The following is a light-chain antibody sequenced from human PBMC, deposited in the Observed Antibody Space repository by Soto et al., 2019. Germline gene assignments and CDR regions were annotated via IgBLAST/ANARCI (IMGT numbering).Light chain of an antibody. V-gene: IGLV2-14*03. Sequence: QSALTQPASVSGSPGQSITISCTGTSSDVGGYDFVSWYQHHPGKAPRLMIYDVNDRPSGVSNRFSGSKSGNTASLTISGPQAEDEANYYCSSYTSSSTVVFGGGTKLTVL. CDR1: SSDVGGYDF. CDR2: DVN. J-gene: IGLJ2*01. CDR3: SSYTSSSTVV.